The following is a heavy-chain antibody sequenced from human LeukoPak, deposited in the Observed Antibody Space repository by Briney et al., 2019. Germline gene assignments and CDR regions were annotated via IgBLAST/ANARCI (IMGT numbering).Heavy chain of an antibody. CDR3: ARGIQPPKYYGSGSDTFDI. Sequence: PGRSLRLSCAASGFTFSSYGMHWVRQAPGKGLEWVAVVSKDGNTKYYADSVKGRFTISRDNSKNTLYLQMNSLRAEDTSVYYCARGIQPPKYYGSGSDTFDIWGQGTMVTVSS. D-gene: IGHD3-10*01. CDR1: GFTFSSYG. J-gene: IGHJ3*02. V-gene: IGHV3-30*03. CDR2: VSKDGNTK.